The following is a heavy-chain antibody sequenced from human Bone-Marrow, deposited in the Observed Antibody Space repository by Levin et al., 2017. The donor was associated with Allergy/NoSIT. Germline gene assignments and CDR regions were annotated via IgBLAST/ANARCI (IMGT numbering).Heavy chain of an antibody. CDR2: IYNDYRT. CDR1: GFTVRNNY. Sequence: RTGGSLRLSCAASGFTVRNNYMSWVRQAPGKGLEWVSVIYNDYRTYYADSVKGRFTISRDNSENTLYLQMNSLRVEDTAIYYCAGGMGHSGSNDPWGQGTLVTVSS. CDR3: AGGMGHSGSNDP. J-gene: IGHJ5*02. D-gene: IGHD6-25*01. V-gene: IGHV3-53*01.